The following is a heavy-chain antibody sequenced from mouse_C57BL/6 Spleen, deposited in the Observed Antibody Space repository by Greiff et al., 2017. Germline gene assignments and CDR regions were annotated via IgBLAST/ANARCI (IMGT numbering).Heavy chain of an antibody. V-gene: IGHV3-1*01. D-gene: IGHD4-1*01. CDR2: ISYSGST. CDR3: AREEGGTLDY. J-gene: IGHJ2*01. Sequence: EVQRVESGPGMVKPSQSLSLTCTVTGYSITSGYDWHWIRHFPGNKLEWMGYISYSGSTNYNPSLKSRISITHDTSKNHFFLKLNSVTTEDTATYYCAREEGGTLDYWGQGTTLTVSS. CDR1: GYSITSGYD.